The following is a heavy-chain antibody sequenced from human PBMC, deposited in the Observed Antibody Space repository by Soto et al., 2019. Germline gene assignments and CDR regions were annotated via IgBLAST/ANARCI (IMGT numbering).Heavy chain of an antibody. Sequence: SVKVSCKASGGTFSSYAISWVRQAPGQGLEWMGGIIPIFGTANYAQKFQGRVTITADESTSTAYMELSSLRSEDTAVYYCARRAGDKGYCSSTSCQKGYYYYGMDAWGQGTTVTVSS. CDR3: ARRAGDKGYCSSTSCQKGYYYYGMDA. CDR2: IIPIFGTA. D-gene: IGHD2-2*01. CDR1: GGTFSSYA. J-gene: IGHJ6*02. V-gene: IGHV1-69*13.